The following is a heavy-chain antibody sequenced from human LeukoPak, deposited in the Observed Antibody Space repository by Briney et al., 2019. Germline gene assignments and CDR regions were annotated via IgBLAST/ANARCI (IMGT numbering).Heavy chain of an antibody. CDR2: IYTSGST. V-gene: IGHV4-4*07. D-gene: IGHD6-13*01. J-gene: IGHJ3*02. CDR1: GGSISSYY. CDR3: ALIYSSSKQAFDI. Sequence: SETLSLTCTVSGGSISSYYWSWIRQPAGEGLEWIGRIYTSGSTNYNPSLKSRVTMSVDTSKNQVFLKLSSVTAADTAVYYCALIYSSSKQAFDIWGQGTMVTVSS.